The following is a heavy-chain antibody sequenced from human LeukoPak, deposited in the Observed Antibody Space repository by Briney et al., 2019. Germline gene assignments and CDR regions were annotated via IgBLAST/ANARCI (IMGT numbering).Heavy chain of an antibody. CDR3: ARQGYTVSYYFLDY. V-gene: IGHV4-4*07. Sequence: PSETLSLTCEVSGGSVRSYWWGWVRPPAGKGLEWLGRIYSTGSARFNPSLKSRLTLSIDTSTNQFSLKLTSVTAADTAVDFCARQGYTVSYYFLDYWSQGTLVTVSS. J-gene: IGHJ4*02. D-gene: IGHD1-26*01. CDR2: IYSTGSA. CDR1: GGSVRSYW.